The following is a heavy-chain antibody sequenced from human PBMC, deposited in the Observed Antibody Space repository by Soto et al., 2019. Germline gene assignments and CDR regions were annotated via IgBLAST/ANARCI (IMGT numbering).Heavy chain of an antibody. D-gene: IGHD3-3*01. CDR2: MNPNSGNT. CDR1: GYTFTSYD. V-gene: IGHV1-8*01. J-gene: IGHJ4*02. CDR3: ARETTNCDFWSGHAYYFDY. Sequence: ASVKVSCKASGYTFTSYDINWVRQATGQGLEWMGWMNPNSGNTGYAQKFQGRVTMTRNTSTSTAYMELSSLRSEDTAVYYCARETTNCDFWSGHAYYFDYWGQGTLVTVSS.